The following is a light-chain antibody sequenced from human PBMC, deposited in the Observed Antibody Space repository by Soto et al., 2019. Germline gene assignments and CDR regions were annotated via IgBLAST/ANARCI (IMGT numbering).Light chain of an antibody. Sequence: QSALTQPPSASGSPGQSVTISCTGTSSDVGAYNYVSWYQQYPGKAPKLMIYEVSKRPSGVPDRFSGSKSGKTASLTVSGLQPEDEADYYCTSYAGSNIWVFGVGTKLTVL. CDR3: TSYAGSNIWV. CDR1: SSDVGAYNY. J-gene: IGLJ3*02. V-gene: IGLV2-8*01. CDR2: EVS.